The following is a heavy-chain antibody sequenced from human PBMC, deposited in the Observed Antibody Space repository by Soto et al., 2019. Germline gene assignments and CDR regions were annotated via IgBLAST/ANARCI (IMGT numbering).Heavy chain of an antibody. CDR1: GGTFSSYT. CDR2: IIPILGIT. J-gene: IGHJ1*01. CDR3: ACPLFCSSTSCYPPPEYFQH. Sequence: SVKVSCKASGGTFSSYTISWVRQAPGQGLEWKGRIIPILGITNYAQKFQSRVTITADEPTSTSYLELSSLSFEDTVVYYCACPLFCSSTSCYPPPEYFQHWGQGTLVTVSS. V-gene: IGHV1-69*02. D-gene: IGHD2-2*01.